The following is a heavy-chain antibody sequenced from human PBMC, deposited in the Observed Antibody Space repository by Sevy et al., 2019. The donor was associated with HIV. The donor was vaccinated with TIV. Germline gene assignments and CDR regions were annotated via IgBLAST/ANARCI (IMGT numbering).Heavy chain of an antibody. CDR2: ISYDGSNK. CDR1: GFTFSSYG. D-gene: IGHD6-13*01. V-gene: IGHV3-30*18. Sequence: GGSLRLSCAASGFTFSSYGMHWVHQAPGKGLEWVAVISYDGSNKYYADSVKGRFTISRDNSKNTLYLQMNSLRAEDTAVYYCAKDLGPIAAAGTGWFDPWGQGTLVTVSS. J-gene: IGHJ5*02. CDR3: AKDLGPIAAAGTGWFDP.